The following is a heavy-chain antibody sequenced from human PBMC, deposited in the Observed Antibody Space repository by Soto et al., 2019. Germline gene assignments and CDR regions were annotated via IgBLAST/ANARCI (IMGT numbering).Heavy chain of an antibody. J-gene: IGHJ6*02. V-gene: IGHV1-69*13. CDR1: GGTFSSYA. CDR2: IIPIFGTA. CDR3: ARAFCYYDSSGYFAATHQSYYGMDV. Sequence: SVKVSCKASGGTFSSYAISWVRQAPGQGLDCMGGIIPIFGTANYAQKFQGRVTITADESTSTAYMELSSLRSEDTAVYYCARAFCYYDSSGYFAATHQSYYGMDVWGQGTTVTVSS. D-gene: IGHD3-22*01.